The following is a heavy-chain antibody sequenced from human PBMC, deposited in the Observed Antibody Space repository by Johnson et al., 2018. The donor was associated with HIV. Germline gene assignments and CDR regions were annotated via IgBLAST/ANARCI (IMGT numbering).Heavy chain of an antibody. CDR2: IHNDGSST. CDR3: ARVGANFDAFDI. Sequence: MQLVESGGGVVQPGGSLRLSCAASGFTFSSYWMHWVRQAPGKGLVWVSRIHNDGSSTNYADSVKGRFTISIDNAKNTLYLQMSSLRAEDTAVYYCARVGANFDAFDIWGQGTMVTVSS. CDR1: GFTFSSYW. D-gene: IGHD4/OR15-4a*01. V-gene: IGHV3-74*02. J-gene: IGHJ3*02.